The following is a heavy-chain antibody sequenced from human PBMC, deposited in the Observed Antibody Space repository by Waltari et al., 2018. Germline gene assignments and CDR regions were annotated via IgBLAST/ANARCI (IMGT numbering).Heavy chain of an antibody. Sequence: QVQLVQSGAEVKKPGAAVKVSCKGSGSSFNGYYIQWVRQAPGQGLEWMGWINPDSGDTNSAQKFQGRVTMTRDTSITTAYMELRSLRSDDTAVYFCARDWGSIYWGQGTLVTVSS. D-gene: IGHD3-16*01. V-gene: IGHV1-2*02. CDR3: ARDWGSIY. CDR1: GSSFNGYY. CDR2: INPDSGDT. J-gene: IGHJ4*02.